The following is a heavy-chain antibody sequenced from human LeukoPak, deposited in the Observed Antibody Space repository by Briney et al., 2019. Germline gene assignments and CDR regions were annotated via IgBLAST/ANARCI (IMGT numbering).Heavy chain of an antibody. CDR2: IYINGST. CDR3: ARAPGEWLRFSDPYSFDY. Sequence: AETLSLTCTVSGGSISSCFWSWIPQPSGKGLGWIGRIYINGSTNYYPALKRRGTISVNTSKTQSSLTLSSVTAADTAVYYCARAPGEWLRFSDPYSFDYSGQGTLVTVSS. V-gene: IGHV4-4*07. J-gene: IGHJ4*02. CDR1: GGSISSCF. D-gene: IGHD5-12*01.